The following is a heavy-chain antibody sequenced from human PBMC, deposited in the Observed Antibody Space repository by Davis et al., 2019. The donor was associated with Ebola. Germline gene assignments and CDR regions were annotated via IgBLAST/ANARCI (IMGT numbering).Heavy chain of an antibody. CDR3: AKDQLGFCRDISCLSMDS. V-gene: IGHV3-23*01. Sequence: GESLKISCTASRFTFSSYAMSWVRQAPGKGLEWVSGISTNGGSTYYADSVKGRFSISRDNAKNTLFLQMNSLRPEDTAVYFCAKDQLGFCRDISCLSMDSWGQGTQVTVSS. CDR1: RFTFSSYA. CDR2: ISTNGGST. J-gene: IGHJ4*02. D-gene: IGHD6-6*01.